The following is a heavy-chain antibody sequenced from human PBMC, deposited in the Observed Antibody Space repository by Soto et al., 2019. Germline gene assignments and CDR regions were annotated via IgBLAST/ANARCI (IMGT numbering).Heavy chain of an antibody. CDR1: GGTFSSYA. CDR2: IIPIFGTA. Sequence: QLQLVQSGAEVKKPGSSVKVSCKASGGTFSSYAISWVRQAPGQGLEWMGGIIPIFGTANYEQKFQGRVTITADESTSTAYMELSSLRSEDTAVYYCARGSHDYSVKADAFDIWGQGTMVTVSS. CDR3: ARGSHDYSVKADAFDI. V-gene: IGHV1-69*01. J-gene: IGHJ3*02. D-gene: IGHD2-21*01.